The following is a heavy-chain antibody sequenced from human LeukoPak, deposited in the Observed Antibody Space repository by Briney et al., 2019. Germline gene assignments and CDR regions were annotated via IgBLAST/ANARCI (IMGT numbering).Heavy chain of an antibody. J-gene: IGHJ4*02. CDR1: GFTFSSYW. D-gene: IGHD4-23*01. CDR2: IKNDGSEK. CDR3: ARGLRWCDY. Sequence: PGGSLRLSCAASGFTFSSYWMRWVRQPPGKGLEWVANIKNDGSEKDYVDSVRGRFTISRDNAKNSLYLQMNSLRAEDTAVYYCARGLRWCDYWGQGTLATVSS. V-gene: IGHV3-7*01.